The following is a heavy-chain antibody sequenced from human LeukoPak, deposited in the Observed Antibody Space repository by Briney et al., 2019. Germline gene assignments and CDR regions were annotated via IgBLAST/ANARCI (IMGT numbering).Heavy chain of an antibody. CDR2: ISTSSSTI. CDR1: GFTVSSNY. J-gene: IGHJ4*02. Sequence: PGGSLRLSCAASGFTVSSNYMNWVRQAPGKGLEWVSYISTSSSTIYYADSVKGRFTISRDNAKNSLYLQMNSLRAEDTAVYYCARIHGGYPFDYWGQGTLVTVSS. CDR3: ARIHGGYPFDY. D-gene: IGHD2-15*01. V-gene: IGHV3-48*01.